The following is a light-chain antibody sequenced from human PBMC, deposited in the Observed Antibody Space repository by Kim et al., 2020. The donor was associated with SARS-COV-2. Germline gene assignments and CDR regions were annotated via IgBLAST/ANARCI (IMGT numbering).Light chain of an antibody. CDR1: SGSIASNY. J-gene: IGLJ3*02. Sequence: KTVTISCTGSSGSIASNYVQWYQQRPGSAPTTEIYEDNQRPSGVPDRFSGSIDSSSNSASLTISGLKTEDEADYYCQSYDSSNQGVFGGGTQLTVL. CDR2: EDN. CDR3: QSYDSSNQGV. V-gene: IGLV6-57*02.